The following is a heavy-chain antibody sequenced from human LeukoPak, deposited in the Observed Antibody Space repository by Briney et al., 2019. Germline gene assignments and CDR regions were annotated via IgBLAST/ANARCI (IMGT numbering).Heavy chain of an antibody. CDR1: GYTFTSYG. CDR3: ARDSPGSMVRAPWGY. CDR2: ISAYNGNT. J-gene: IGHJ4*02. V-gene: IGHV1-18*01. D-gene: IGHD3-10*01. Sequence: ASVKVSCKASGYTFTSYGISWVRQAPGQGLEWMGWISAYNGNTNYAQKLQGRVTMTTDTSTSTAYMELRSLRSDDTAVYYCARDSPGSMVRAPWGYWGQGTLVTVSS.